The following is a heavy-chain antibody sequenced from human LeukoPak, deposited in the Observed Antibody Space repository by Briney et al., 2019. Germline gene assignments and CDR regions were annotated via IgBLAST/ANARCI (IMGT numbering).Heavy chain of an antibody. Sequence: GGSLRLSCAASGFTFSSYGMHWVRQAPGKGLEWVAFITYDGINKYYADSVKGRFTISRDNSKNTLYLQMNSLRAEDTAVYYCARVSVGRYYFDNWGQGTPVTVS. CDR1: GFTFSSYG. D-gene: IGHD3-3*02. V-gene: IGHV3-30*02. CDR2: ITYDGINK. J-gene: IGHJ4*02. CDR3: ARVSVGRYYFDN.